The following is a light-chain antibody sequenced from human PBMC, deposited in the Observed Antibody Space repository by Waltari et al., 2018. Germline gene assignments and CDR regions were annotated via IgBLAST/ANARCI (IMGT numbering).Light chain of an antibody. Sequence: HSALTQPASVSGSPRQSISIPCSGTTSDIVAYALVSWYQKDPGKAPKLIIYEVKNRPSDISPRFSASKSGDTASLTISGLQAEDEAEYYCASYVNSFALVFGGGTKVSV. CDR1: TSDIVAYAL. CDR2: EVK. V-gene: IGLV2-14*01. J-gene: IGLJ2*01. CDR3: ASYVNSFALV.